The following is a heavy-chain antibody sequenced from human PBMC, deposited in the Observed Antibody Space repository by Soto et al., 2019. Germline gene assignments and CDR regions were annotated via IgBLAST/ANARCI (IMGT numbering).Heavy chain of an antibody. D-gene: IGHD6-19*01. CDR3: ARGLITGSHYSGGWYYFDS. CDR2: INHSGSA. Sequence: PSETLSLTCAVDGGSCSGYIWTWIRQTPGKGLQWIGQINHSGSAYYNPSLKSRVTISVHTSNSQFSLELSSVTAADTAVYYCARGLITGSHYSGGWYYFDSWGQGTQVTVSS. CDR1: GGSCSGYI. V-gene: IGHV4-34*01. J-gene: IGHJ4*02.